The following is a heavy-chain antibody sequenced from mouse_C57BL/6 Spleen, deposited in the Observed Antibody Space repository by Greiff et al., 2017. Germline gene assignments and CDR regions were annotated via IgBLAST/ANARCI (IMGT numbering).Heavy chain of an antibody. Sequence: EVQLQQSGPELVKPGASVKIPCKASGYTFTDYNMDWVKQSHGKSLEWIGDINPNNGGTIYNQKFKGKATLTVDKSSSTAYMELRSLTSTDTAVYYCARPDHYCGSSYGWYYDVWGTGTTVTVSS. CDR1: GYTFTDYN. J-gene: IGHJ1*03. D-gene: IGHD1-1*01. V-gene: IGHV1-18*01. CDR2: INPNNGGT. CDR3: ARPDHYCGSSYGWYYDV.